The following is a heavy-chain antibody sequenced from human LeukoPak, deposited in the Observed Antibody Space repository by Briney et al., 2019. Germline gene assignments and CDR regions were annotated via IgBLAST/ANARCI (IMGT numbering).Heavy chain of an antibody. Sequence: GGSLRLSCAASGFSFSDYVMTWVRQAPGKGLERVSSISANGGGTYYADSVKGRFTISRDNSKNTLFLQMNSLRAEDSAVYYCATDREGDPSCYYLVGGQGTLITVSS. V-gene: IGHV3-23*01. CDR1: GFSFSDYV. D-gene: IGHD3-22*01. CDR2: ISANGGGT. CDR3: ATDREGDPSCYYLV. J-gene: IGHJ4*02.